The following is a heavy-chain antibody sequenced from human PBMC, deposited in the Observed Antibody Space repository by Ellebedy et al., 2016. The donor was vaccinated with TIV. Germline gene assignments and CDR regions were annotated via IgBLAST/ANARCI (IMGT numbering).Heavy chain of an antibody. Sequence: SETLSLTCTVSGGSISSSSYYWGWIRQPPGKGLEWIGSIYYSGSTYYNPSLKSRGTISVDTSRNQFSLRLSSVTAADTAMYYCVRVGHEWLPTGTLIRWYFDLWGRGTLVTVSS. CDR3: VRVGHEWLPTGTLIRWYFDL. CDR2: IYYSGST. CDR1: GGSISSSSYY. J-gene: IGHJ2*01. V-gene: IGHV4-39*07. D-gene: IGHD5-24*01.